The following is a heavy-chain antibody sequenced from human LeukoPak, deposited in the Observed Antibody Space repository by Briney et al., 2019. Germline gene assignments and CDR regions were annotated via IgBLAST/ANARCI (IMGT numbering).Heavy chain of an antibody. CDR1: GFTFSSYA. Sequence: GGSLRLSCAASGFTFSSYAMHWVRQAPGKGLEWVAVISYDGSNKYYADSVKGRFTISRDNSKNTLYLQMNSLRAEDTAVYYCAKDRNYYGSGSYLVFDYWGQGTLVTVSS. CDR2: ISYDGSNK. D-gene: IGHD3-10*01. V-gene: IGHV3-30-3*01. J-gene: IGHJ4*02. CDR3: AKDRNYYGSGSYLVFDY.